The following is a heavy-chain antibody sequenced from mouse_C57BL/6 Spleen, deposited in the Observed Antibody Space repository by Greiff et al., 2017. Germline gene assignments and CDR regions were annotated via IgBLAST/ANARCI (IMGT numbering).Heavy chain of an antibody. CDR1: GYTFTSYW. J-gene: IGHJ2*01. CDR3: ARGTTVVATKDY. CDR2: IYPSDSET. V-gene: IGHV1-61*01. D-gene: IGHD1-1*01. Sequence: VQLQQPGAELVRPGSSVKLSCKASGYTFTSYWMDWVKQRPGQGLEWIGNIYPSDSETHYNQKFKDKATLTVDKSSSTAYMQLSSLTSEDSAVYYCARGTTVVATKDYWGQGTTLTVSS.